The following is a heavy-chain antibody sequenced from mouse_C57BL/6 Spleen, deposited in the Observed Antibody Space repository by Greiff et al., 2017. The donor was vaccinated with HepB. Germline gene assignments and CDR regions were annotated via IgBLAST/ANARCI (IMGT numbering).Heavy chain of an antibody. V-gene: IGHV1-81*01. CDR1: GYTFTSYG. CDR3: ARRDYGNYDY. J-gene: IGHJ2*01. D-gene: IGHD2-1*01. Sequence: VKLVESGAELARPGASVKLSCKASGYTFTSYGISWVKQRTGQGLEWIGEIYPRSGNTYYNEKFKGKATLTADKSSSTAYMELRSLTSEDSAVYFCARRDYGNYDYWGQGTTLTVSS. CDR2: IYPRSGNT.